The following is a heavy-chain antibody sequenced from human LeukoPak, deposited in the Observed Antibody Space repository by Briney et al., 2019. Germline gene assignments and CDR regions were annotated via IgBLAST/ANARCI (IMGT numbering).Heavy chain of an antibody. V-gene: IGHV1-2*06. D-gene: IGHD3-10*01. CDR2: INPNSGDT. CDR3: ARSMIRGATYYFDY. J-gene: IGHJ4*02. CDR1: VYTFTGYH. Sequence: ASVKVSCKASVYTFTGYHMHWVRQAPGQGLEWMGRINPNSGDTNYAQKFQGRVTMTRDTSISTAYMELSRLRSDDTAVYYCARSMIRGATYYFDYWGQGTLVTVSS.